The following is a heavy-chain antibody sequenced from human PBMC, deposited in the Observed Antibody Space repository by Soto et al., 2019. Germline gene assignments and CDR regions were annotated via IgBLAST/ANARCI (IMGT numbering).Heavy chain of an antibody. CDR2: IRSKANSYAT. D-gene: IGHD6-13*01. V-gene: IGHV3-73*02. Sequence: EVQLVESGGGLVQPGGSLKLSCAASGFSFSGSSMHWVRQASGKGLEWVGRIRSKANSYATTYAASVKGRFTISRXASKNTAYLQMNSLKTEDTAVYYCTRTGIAAAGDSPWGQGTLVTVSS. CDR3: TRTGIAAAGDSP. CDR1: GFSFSGSS. J-gene: IGHJ1*01.